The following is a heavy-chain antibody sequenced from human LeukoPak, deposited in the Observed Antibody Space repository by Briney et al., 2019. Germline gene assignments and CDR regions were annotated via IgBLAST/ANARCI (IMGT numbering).Heavy chain of an antibody. D-gene: IGHD2-15*01. CDR2: INAGNGNT. J-gene: IGHJ4*02. CDR3: ARDGGYCSGGSCYPLNYFDY. V-gene: IGHV1-3*01. CDR1: RYTFTSYA. Sequence: ASVKVSCKASRYTFTSYAMHWVRQAPGQRLEWMGWINAGNGNTKYSQKFQGRVTITRDTSASTAYMELSSLRSEDTAVYYCARDGGYCSGGSCYPLNYFDYWGQGTLVTVSS.